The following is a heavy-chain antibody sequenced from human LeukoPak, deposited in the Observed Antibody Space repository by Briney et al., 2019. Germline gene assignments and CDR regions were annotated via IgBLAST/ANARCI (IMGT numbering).Heavy chain of an antibody. J-gene: IGHJ4*02. CDR2: ISKDSGDK. V-gene: IGHV3-48*02. Sequence: GGSLRLSCAAAGFTFSIYNMNWLRQAPGKGLEWVSHISKDSGDKHYVDSVKGRFTISRDNAKNSLYLQMSSLRDEDTAVYYCARDFRGNYSIDYWGQGTLVTVSS. CDR3: ARDFRGNYSIDY. D-gene: IGHD1-26*01. CDR1: GFTFSIYN.